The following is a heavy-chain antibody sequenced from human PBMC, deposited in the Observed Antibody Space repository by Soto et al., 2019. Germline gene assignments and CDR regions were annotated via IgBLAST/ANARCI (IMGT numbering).Heavy chain of an antibody. D-gene: IGHD3-9*01. Sequence: QVQLVESGGGLVKPGGSLRLSCAASGFTLSDYYMTWIRQAPGKGLEWVSDISISGTTIHYADSVRGRFTISRDNAKNSLWLQMNTLRAEDTAVYYCAGFRWDGYYNFWGQGTLVTVSS. V-gene: IGHV3-11*01. CDR2: ISISGTTI. J-gene: IGHJ4*02. CDR1: GFTLSDYY. CDR3: AGFRWDGYYNF.